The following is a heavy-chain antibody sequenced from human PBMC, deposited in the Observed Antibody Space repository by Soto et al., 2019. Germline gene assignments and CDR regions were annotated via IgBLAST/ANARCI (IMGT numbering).Heavy chain of an antibody. CDR3: ATAVAVAADFDY. Sequence: QVQLVQSGAEEKKPGASLKVSCKASGYTFTGYAIHWVRQAPGQRLEWRGWINAGNGNTKYSQKFQGRVTITRDTSASIAYMERSGLRSEDTAVYYCATAVAVAADFDYWGQGTLVTVSS. CDR1: GYTFTGYA. D-gene: IGHD6-19*01. CDR2: INAGNGNT. J-gene: IGHJ4*02. V-gene: IGHV1-3*05.